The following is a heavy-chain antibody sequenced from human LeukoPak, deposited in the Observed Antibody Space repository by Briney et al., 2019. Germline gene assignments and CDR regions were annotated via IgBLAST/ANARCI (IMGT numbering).Heavy chain of an antibody. CDR1: GFTFSSYG. CDR2: IRYDGSNK. J-gene: IGHJ6*03. V-gene: IGHV3-30*02. Sequence: GGSLRLSCAASGFTFSSYGMHWVRQAPGKGLEWVAFIRYDGSNKYYADSVKGRFTISRDNSKNTLYLQMNSLRAEDTALYYCARDHTDYRDYYYHMDVWGKGTTVTVSS. D-gene: IGHD4-11*01. CDR3: ARDHTDYRDYYYHMDV.